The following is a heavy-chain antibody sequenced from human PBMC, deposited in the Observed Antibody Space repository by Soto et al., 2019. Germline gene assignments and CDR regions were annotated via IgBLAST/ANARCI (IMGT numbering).Heavy chain of an antibody. V-gene: IGHV3-33*01. CDR1: GFTFSSYG. CDR2: IWYDGSNK. J-gene: IGHJ4*02. Sequence: VGSLRLSCAASGFTFSSYGMHWVRQAPGKGLEWVAVIWYDGSNKYYADSVKGRFTISRDNSKNTLYLQMNSLRAEDTAVYYCARAAGYSSGWSPDYWGQGTLVTVSS. D-gene: IGHD6-19*01. CDR3: ARAAGYSSGWSPDY.